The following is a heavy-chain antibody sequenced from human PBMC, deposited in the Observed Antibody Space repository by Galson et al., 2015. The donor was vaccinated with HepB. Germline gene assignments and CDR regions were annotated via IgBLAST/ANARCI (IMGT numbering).Heavy chain of an antibody. V-gene: IGHV1-18*04. J-gene: IGHJ6*02. CDR1: GYTFTSYG. CDR2: ISAYNGNT. CDR3: AREGDEVVPAAEYYYYGMDV. Sequence: SVKVSCKASGYTFTSYGISWVRQAPGQGLEWMGWISAYNGNTNYAQKLQGRVTMTTDTSTSTAYMELRSLRSDDTAVYYCAREGDEVVPAAEYYYYGMDVWGQGTTVTVSS. D-gene: IGHD2-2*01.